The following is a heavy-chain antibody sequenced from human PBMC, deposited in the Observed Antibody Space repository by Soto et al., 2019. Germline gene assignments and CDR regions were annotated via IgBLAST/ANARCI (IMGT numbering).Heavy chain of an antibody. D-gene: IGHD3-10*01. J-gene: IGHJ6*02. Sequence: GASVKVSCKASGYTFTSYGISWVRQAPGQGLEWMGWISAYNGNTNYAQKLQGRVTMTTDTSTSTAYMELRSLRSDDTAVYYCARDREGGVYYYGMDVWGQGTTVTVSS. CDR3: ARDREGGVYYYGMDV. V-gene: IGHV1-18*01. CDR1: GYTFTSYG. CDR2: ISAYNGNT.